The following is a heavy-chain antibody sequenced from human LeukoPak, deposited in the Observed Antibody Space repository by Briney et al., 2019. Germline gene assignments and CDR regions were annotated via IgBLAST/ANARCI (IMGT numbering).Heavy chain of an antibody. D-gene: IGHD2-2*01. V-gene: IGHV3-30*18. Sequence: GGSLRLSCEASGFTFSSYGMHWVRRAPGKGLEWVAVISFDGSDKYYADSVSGRFTISRGNSKNTLYVQMNSLRAEDTAVYYCAKDRAAMPTYYFDYWGQGALVTVSS. CDR3: AKDRAAMPTYYFDY. CDR1: GFTFSSYG. J-gene: IGHJ4*02. CDR2: ISFDGSDK.